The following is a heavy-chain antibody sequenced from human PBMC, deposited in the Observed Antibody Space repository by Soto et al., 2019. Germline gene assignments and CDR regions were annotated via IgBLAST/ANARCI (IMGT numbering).Heavy chain of an antibody. Sequence: PGGSLRLSCAASGFTFSSYAMHWVRQAPGKGLEWVAVISYDGSNKYYADSVKGRFTISRDNSKNTLYLQMNSLRAEDTAVYYCAAVTYYDFWSGYYTYYGMDVWGQGTTVTVSS. CDR2: ISYDGSNK. J-gene: IGHJ6*02. D-gene: IGHD3-3*01. V-gene: IGHV3-30-3*01. CDR3: AAVTYYDFWSGYYTYYGMDV. CDR1: GFTFSSYA.